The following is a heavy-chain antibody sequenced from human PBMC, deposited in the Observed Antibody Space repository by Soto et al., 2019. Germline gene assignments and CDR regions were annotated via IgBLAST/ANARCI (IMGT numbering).Heavy chain of an antibody. CDR1: GFTFSTYA. Sequence: EVQLLESGGGLVQPGGSLRLSCTASGFTFSTYAMSWVRQAPGKGLEWVSTISDSGSTYYADSVKGRFTISRDNSKNTLYLEMNILRAEDTAVYYCAKDKGGRYCSRTSCLYSFDYWGQGTLVTVSS. V-gene: IGHV3-23*01. D-gene: IGHD2-2*01. J-gene: IGHJ4*02. CDR3: AKDKGGRYCSRTSCLYSFDY. CDR2: ISDSGST.